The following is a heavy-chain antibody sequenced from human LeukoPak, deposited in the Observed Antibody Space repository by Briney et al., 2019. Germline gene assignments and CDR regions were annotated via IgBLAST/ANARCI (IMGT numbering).Heavy chain of an antibody. V-gene: IGHV3-33*01. CDR3: ARDPDYYGSGSYPDY. CDR2: IWFDGSNK. J-gene: IGHJ4*02. Sequence: PGGSLRLSCAASGFTFSSHAIHWVRQAPGKGLEWVAVIWFDGSNKYYVDSVKGRFTISRDNAKNTLYLQMNSLRAEDTAVYYCARDPDYYGSGSYPDYWGQGTLVTVSS. D-gene: IGHD3-10*01. CDR1: GFTFSSHA.